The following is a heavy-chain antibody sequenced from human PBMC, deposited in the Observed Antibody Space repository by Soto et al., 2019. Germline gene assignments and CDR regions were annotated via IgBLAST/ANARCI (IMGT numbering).Heavy chain of an antibody. J-gene: IGHJ6*02. CDR3: ARDNDRLQLGGNYYYMLDV. Sequence: QVQLVQSGAEMKEPGSSVKVSCKTSGGTFSSSAISWLRQAPGQGLEWMGGIIPLFRTPDYAQKFQGRVTIGADESTSTAYLELSSLRSEDTAVYYCARDNDRLQLGGNYYYMLDVWGQGTTITVSS. CDR2: IIPLFRTP. V-gene: IGHV1-69*12. D-gene: IGHD4-4*01. CDR1: GGTFSSSA.